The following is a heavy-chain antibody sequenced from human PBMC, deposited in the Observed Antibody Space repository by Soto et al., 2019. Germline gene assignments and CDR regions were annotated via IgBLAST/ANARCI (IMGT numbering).Heavy chain of an antibody. J-gene: IGHJ4*02. V-gene: IGHV1-18*04. CDR3: ARAVGAALDY. CDR1: GYSFSTYS. D-gene: IGHD6-25*01. Sequence: QVQLVQSGAEVKKPGASVKVSCKASGYSFSTYSFSWVRQAPGHGLEWMGWIGAFNGNTNYAQKFQGRVTMTTDTSTTTVYMELGSLTSDDTAVYYCARAVGAALDYWGQGTLVTVSS. CDR2: IGAFNGNT.